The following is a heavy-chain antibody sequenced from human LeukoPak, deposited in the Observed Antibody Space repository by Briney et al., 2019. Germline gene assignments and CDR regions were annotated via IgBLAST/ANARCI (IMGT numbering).Heavy chain of an antibody. Sequence: GESLKISCKGSGYSFTSYWIGWVRQMPGKGLEWMGIIYPGDSDTRYSPSFQGQVTISADKSISTAYLQWSSLEASDTAMYYCARLPLGGDYYYGMDVWGQGTTVTVSS. CDR1: GYSFTSYW. V-gene: IGHV5-51*01. D-gene: IGHD3-3*01. CDR2: IYPGDSDT. CDR3: ARLPLGGDYYYGMDV. J-gene: IGHJ6*02.